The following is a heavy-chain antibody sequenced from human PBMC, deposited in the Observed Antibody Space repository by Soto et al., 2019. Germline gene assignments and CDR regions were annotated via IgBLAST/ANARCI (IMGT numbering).Heavy chain of an antibody. D-gene: IGHD6-13*01. J-gene: IGHJ4*02. CDR2: IYISENT. Sequence: PSETLSLTCTVSGGSISSDYWSWIRQPAGKGLEWIGRIYISENTHYNLSLRSRVSMSLDTSKNQLSLNLSSVTAADTAVYYCARGVGRRSWTSFDAWGQGTLVAFS. CDR3: ARGVGRRSWTSFDA. CDR1: GGSISSDY. V-gene: IGHV4-4*07.